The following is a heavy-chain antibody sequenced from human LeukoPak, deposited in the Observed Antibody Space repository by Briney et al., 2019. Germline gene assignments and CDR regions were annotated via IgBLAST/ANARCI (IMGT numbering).Heavy chain of an antibody. CDR2: IYYSGGT. D-gene: IGHD3-3*01. CDR3: ARQDWSPNWFDP. V-gene: IGHV4-61*05. CDR1: GGSISSSSYY. Sequence: PSETLSLTCTVSGGSISSSSYYWGWIRQPPGKGLEWIGYIYYSGGTNYNPSLKSRVTISVDTSENQFSLKLSSVTAADTAVYYCARQDWSPNWFDPWGQGTLVTVSS. J-gene: IGHJ5*02.